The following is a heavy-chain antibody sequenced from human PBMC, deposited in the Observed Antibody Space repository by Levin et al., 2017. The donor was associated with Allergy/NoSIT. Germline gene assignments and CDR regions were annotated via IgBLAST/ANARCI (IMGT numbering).Heavy chain of an antibody. CDR2: ISFDGNNK. V-gene: IGHV3-30*18. CDR1: GFTFSTYG. J-gene: IGHJ6*03. Sequence: PGGSLRLSCAASGFTFSTYGMHWVRQAPGKGLEWVAVISFDGNNKYYADSVKGRFTISRDNSQNTVYLQMDSLRAEDTAVYYCAKVQTPYCSSINCYRYYYYMDVWGKGTTVTVSS. D-gene: IGHD2-2*02. CDR3: AKVQTPYCSSINCYRYYYYMDV.